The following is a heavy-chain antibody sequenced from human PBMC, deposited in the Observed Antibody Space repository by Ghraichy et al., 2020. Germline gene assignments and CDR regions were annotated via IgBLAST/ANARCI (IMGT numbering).Heavy chain of an antibody. CDR1: GFTFNRYS. V-gene: IGHV3-21*01. J-gene: IGHJ6*02. D-gene: IGHD3-10*01. CDR2: ISSXGAYT. CDR3: SRDRRENYYGPGTYYYGMDV. Sequence: GGSLRLSCVGSGFTFNRYSITWVRQAPGKGLEWVSCISSXGAYTYYADSVKGRFTISRDNAQNSLSLQINSLSAEDTAVYYGSRDRRENYYGPGTYYYGMDVWGQGTTVTVSS.